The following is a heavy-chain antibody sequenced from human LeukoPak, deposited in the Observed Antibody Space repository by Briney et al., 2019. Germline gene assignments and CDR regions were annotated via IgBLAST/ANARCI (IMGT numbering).Heavy chain of an antibody. CDR1: GFTFSSYG. V-gene: IGHV3-30*18. CDR2: ISYDGSDK. D-gene: IGHD1-7*01. J-gene: IGHJ4*02. Sequence: GGSLRLSCAASGFTFSSYGMHWVRQAPGKGLEWVAVISYDGSDKYYADSVKGRFTIPRDNSKNTLYLQMNSLRAEDTAVYYCAKIRVIFNWNYAYYFDYWGQGSLVTVSS. CDR3: AKIRVIFNWNYAYYFDY.